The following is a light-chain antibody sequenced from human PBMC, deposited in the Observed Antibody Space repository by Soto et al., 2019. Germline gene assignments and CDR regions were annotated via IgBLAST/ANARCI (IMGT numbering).Light chain of an antibody. CDR3: QSYDRSLSGSG. J-gene: IGLJ2*01. V-gene: IGLV1-40*01. CDR2: GNS. Sequence: QSVLTQPPSVSGAPGQRVTISCTGSSSNIGAGYDVHWYQQLPGTAPKLLIYGNSNRPSGVPDRFSGSKSGTSASLAITGLQAEDVADYYCQSYDRSLSGSGFGGGTKLTVL. CDR1: SSNIGAGYD.